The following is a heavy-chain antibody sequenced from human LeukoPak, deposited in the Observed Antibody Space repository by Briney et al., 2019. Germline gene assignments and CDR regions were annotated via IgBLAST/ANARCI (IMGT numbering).Heavy chain of an antibody. CDR3: ASDSYSPEYFQH. CDR2: ISSSSSYI. V-gene: IGHV3-21*01. CDR1: GFTFSIYS. J-gene: IGHJ1*01. D-gene: IGHD2-15*01. Sequence: GGSLRLSCAASGFTFSIYSMNWVRQAPGKGLEWVSFISSSSSYIYYADSVKGRFTISRDNAKNSLYLQMNSLRVEDTAVYYCASDSYSPEYFQHWGQGTLVTVSS.